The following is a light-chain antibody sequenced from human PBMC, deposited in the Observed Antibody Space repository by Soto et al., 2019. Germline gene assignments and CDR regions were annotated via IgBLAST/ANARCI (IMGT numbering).Light chain of an antibody. V-gene: IGKV3D-20*01. J-gene: IGKJ5*01. CDR1: QSVSSSR. CDR2: DAS. CDR3: QQYGNSPIT. Sequence: DIVLTQSTATLSLSPGERATLSCEASQSVSSSRLAWYQQKPALAPRLLIYDASSRATGIPDRFSGSGSGTDFTLTISRLEPEDFAVYYWQQYGNSPITFGQGTRLEIK.